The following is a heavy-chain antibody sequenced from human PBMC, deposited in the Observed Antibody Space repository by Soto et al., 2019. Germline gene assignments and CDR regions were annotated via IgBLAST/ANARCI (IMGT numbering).Heavy chain of an antibody. Sequence: QVQLVQSGAEVKKPGSSVKGSCKASVGTFSSYAISWVRHAPGQRLAWMGGVIPIFGTANYAQQIQGRDTISADQSTSTAYMELSSLRSEDTAVYYCARVSGYANYFDSWVQGTRVTVSS. V-gene: IGHV1-69*01. CDR3: ARVSGYANYFDS. J-gene: IGHJ4*02. CDR2: VIPIFGTA. D-gene: IGHD5-12*01. CDR1: VGTFSSYA.